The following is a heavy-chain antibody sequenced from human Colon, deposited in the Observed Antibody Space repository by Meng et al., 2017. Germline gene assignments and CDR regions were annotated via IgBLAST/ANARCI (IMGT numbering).Heavy chain of an antibody. CDR2: IYYSGST. V-gene: IGHV4-61*01. J-gene: IGHJ4*02. D-gene: IGHD3-22*01. Sequence: QVQLQEAVPGLVRPSETLSLTCTVSGGSVSSGCYYWSWIRQPPGKGLEWIGYIYYSGSTNYNPSLKSRVTISVDTSKNQFSLKLSSVTAADTAVYYCARGASDYDFDYWGQGTLVTVSS. CDR1: GGSVSSGCYY. CDR3: ARGASDYDFDY.